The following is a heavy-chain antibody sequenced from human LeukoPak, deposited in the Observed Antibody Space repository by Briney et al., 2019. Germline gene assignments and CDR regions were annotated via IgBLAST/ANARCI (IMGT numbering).Heavy chain of an antibody. D-gene: IGHD3-10*01. Sequence: ASVTVSCTASGYTFTSYDINWVRQATGQGLEWMGWMNPNSGNTGYAQKFQGRVTMTRNTSISTAYMELSSLRSEDTAVYYCARARYYGSGSIWDYYYYYMDVWGKGTTVTISS. V-gene: IGHV1-8*01. CDR1: GYTFTSYD. CDR3: ARARYYGSGSIWDYYYYYMDV. J-gene: IGHJ6*03. CDR2: MNPNSGNT.